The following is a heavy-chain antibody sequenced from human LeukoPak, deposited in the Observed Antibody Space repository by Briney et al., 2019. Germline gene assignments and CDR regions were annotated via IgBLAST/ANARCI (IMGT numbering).Heavy chain of an antibody. D-gene: IGHD3-16*01. Sequence: ASVKVSCKASGYTFTSYAMHWVRQAPGQRLELMGWINAGNGNTKYSQKFQGRVTITRDTSASTAYMELSSLRSEDTAVYYCARWGTRGIPFDYWGQGTLVTVSS. CDR1: GYTFTSYA. J-gene: IGHJ4*02. CDR3: ARWGTRGIPFDY. V-gene: IGHV1-3*01. CDR2: INAGNGNT.